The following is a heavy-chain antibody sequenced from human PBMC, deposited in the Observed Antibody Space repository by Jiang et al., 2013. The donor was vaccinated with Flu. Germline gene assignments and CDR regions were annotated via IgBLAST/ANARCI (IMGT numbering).Heavy chain of an antibody. D-gene: IGHD4-23*01. CDR3: AKDRPDYGGNAFDS. CDR2: IRGGAGKT. J-gene: IGHJ4*02. V-gene: IGHV3-23*01. Sequence: RLSCEGSGFTFSSYAMNWVRQAPGKGLEWVSTIRGGAGKTYYADSLKGRFTISRDNSKSTVYLQMHSLRAEDTAVYYCAKDRPDYGGNAFDSWGQGTLVTVSS. CDR1: GFTFSSYA.